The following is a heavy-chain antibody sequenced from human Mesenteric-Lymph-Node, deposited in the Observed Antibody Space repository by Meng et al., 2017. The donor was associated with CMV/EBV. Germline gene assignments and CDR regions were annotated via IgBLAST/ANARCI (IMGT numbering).Heavy chain of an antibody. J-gene: IGHJ4*02. Sequence: GESLKISCAASGFIFSFDSMGWVRQAPGKGLEWVSGISNSGATTYYTDSVKGRFTISRDTVENSLYLQMNSLAVEDTAVYYCARDPRLLEYLLLGGYFDYWGQGTLVTVSS. V-gene: IGHV3-11*04. CDR1: GFIFSFDS. CDR3: ARDPRLLEYLLLGGYFDY. D-gene: IGHD3-3*01. CDR2: ISNSGATT.